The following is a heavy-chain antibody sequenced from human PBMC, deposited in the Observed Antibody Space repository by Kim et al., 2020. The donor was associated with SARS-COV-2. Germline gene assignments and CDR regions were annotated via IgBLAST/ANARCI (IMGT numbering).Heavy chain of an antibody. V-gene: IGHV3-7*01. J-gene: IGHJ3*02. CDR1: DFTFSGYW. Sequence: GGSLRLSCTASDFTFSGYWMTWVRQAPGKGLEWVANINRDGGDKPYVDSVKGRFTISRDNAKKSMYLQLNSLRAEDTAVDYCARDFSYCNNGVCYDAFD. CDR2: INRDGGDK. D-gene: IGHD2-8*01. CDR3: ARDFSYCNNGVCYDAFD.